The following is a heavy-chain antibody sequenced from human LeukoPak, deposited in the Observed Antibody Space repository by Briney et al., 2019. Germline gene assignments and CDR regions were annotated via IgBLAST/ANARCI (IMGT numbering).Heavy chain of an antibody. CDR3: ARDRGSGSYDYQYYLDY. V-gene: IGHV1-69*13. CDR2: IIPIFGTA. J-gene: IGHJ4*02. CDR1: GYTFTGYY. Sequence: SVKVSCKASGYTFTGYYMHWVRQAPGQGLEWMGGIIPIFGTANYAQKFQGRVTITADESTSTAYMELSSLRSEDTAVYYCARDRGSGSYDYQYYLDYWGQGTLVTVSS. D-gene: IGHD1-26*01.